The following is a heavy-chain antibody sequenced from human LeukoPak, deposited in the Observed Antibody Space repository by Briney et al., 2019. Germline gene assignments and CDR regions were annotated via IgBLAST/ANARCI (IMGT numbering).Heavy chain of an antibody. V-gene: IGHV1-69*04. D-gene: IGHD3-3*01. Sequence: SVKVSCKASGGTFSSYAISWVRQAPGQGLEWMGRIIPILGIANYAQKFQGRVTITADKSTSTAYMELSSLRSEDTAVYYCAVTEYDYDSPSEYFQHWGQGTLVTVSS. CDR2: IIPILGIA. J-gene: IGHJ1*01. CDR3: AVTEYDYDSPSEYFQH. CDR1: GGTFSSYA.